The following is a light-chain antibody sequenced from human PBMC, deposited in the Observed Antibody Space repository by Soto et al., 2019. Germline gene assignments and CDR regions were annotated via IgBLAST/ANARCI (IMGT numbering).Light chain of an antibody. CDR2: DAN. V-gene: IGLV2-14*03. J-gene: IGLJ2*01. CDR3: TSWTTSTTMI. Sequence: QSVLTQPASVSGSPGHSITIPCTGTSSDIGAYNFVSWYQQHPGKAPKLMLYDANIRPSGVSNRFSGSKSGNTASLTISGLQAEDEADYYCTSWTTSTTMIFGGGTKVTVL. CDR1: SSDIGAYNF.